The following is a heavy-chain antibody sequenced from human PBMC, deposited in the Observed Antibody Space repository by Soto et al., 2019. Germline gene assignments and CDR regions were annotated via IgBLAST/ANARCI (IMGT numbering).Heavy chain of an antibody. CDR3: ARVVFRGVTNWFDP. CDR1: GGTFSSYT. Sequence: QVQLVQSGAEVKKPGSSVKVSCKASGGTFSSYTISWVRQATGQGLEWMGRIIPILGIANYAQKFQGRVTITADKSTSAADMELSSLRSEDTAVYYCARVVFRGVTNWFDPWGQGTMVTVSS. CDR2: IIPILGIA. V-gene: IGHV1-69*02. J-gene: IGHJ5*02. D-gene: IGHD3-10*01.